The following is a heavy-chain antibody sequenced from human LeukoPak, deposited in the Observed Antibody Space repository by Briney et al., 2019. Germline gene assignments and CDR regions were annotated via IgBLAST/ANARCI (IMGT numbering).Heavy chain of an antibody. D-gene: IGHD3-22*01. J-gene: IGHJ4*02. Sequence: PGGSLRLSCAAPGFTFSFHWMSWLRQAPGKGLHWVANMEQDGRDIYYVDSVKGGITIYRDNSKNSLYLQMSRLRAEDTAVYFCARHSNKYDYDSSGHYRGFDYWGQGTLVSVSS. V-gene: IGHV3-7*01. CDR3: ARHSNKYDYDSSGHYRGFDY. CDR2: MEQDGRDI. CDR1: GFTFSFHW.